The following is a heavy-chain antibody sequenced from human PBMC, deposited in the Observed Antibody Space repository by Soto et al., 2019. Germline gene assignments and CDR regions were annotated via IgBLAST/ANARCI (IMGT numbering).Heavy chain of an antibody. Sequence: GGSLRLSCAASGFTFSSYAMSWVRQAPGKGLEWVSGISGSGDGTYYADSVKGRFTISRDNSKNTLYLQMNSLRAEDTAVYYCAKGVPGIAVAGTGYFQHWGEGTLVTVS. CDR3: AKGVPGIAVAGTGYFQH. V-gene: IGHV3-23*01. J-gene: IGHJ1*01. D-gene: IGHD6-19*01. CDR2: ISGSGDGT. CDR1: GFTFSSYA.